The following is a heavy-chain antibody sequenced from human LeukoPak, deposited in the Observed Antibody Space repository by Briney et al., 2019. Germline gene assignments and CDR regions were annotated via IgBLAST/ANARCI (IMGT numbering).Heavy chain of an antibody. D-gene: IGHD1-1*01. CDR3: VKGETRTSVTGFHF. V-gene: IGHV3-21*01. CDR2: THI. J-gene: IGHJ4*02. Sequence: THIVYPDSVRGRFTVSRDDAQRSVHLQMDSLRDEDTAVYYCVKGETRTSVTGFHFWGQGTLVTVSS.